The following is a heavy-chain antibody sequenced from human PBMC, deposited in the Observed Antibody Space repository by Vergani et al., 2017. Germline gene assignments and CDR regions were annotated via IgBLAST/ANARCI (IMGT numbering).Heavy chain of an antibody. CDR1: AGSFSGYY. CDR2: INHSRST. CDR3: ARVGVLRNAAGRDAFDI. D-gene: IGHD6-13*01. J-gene: IGHJ3*02. V-gene: IGHV4-34*01. Sequence: QVQLQQWGAGLLKPSETLSLSCAVYAGSFSGYYWSWIRQPPGKGLEWIGEINHSRSTNYNPSLKSRVTISVDTSKNQFSLGLSSVTAADTAVYYYARVGVLRNAAGRDAFDIWGQGTMVTVSS.